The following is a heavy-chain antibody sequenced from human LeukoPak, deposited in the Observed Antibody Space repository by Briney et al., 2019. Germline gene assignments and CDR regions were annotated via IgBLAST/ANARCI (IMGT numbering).Heavy chain of an antibody. CDR1: GFTFSSYA. J-gene: IGHJ5*02. CDR3: ARDYSNYGFVDWFDP. V-gene: IGHV4-4*07. D-gene: IGHD4-4*01. CDR2: IYTSGST. Sequence: GSLRLSCAASGFTFSSYAMSWVRQAPGKGLEWIGRIYTSGSTNYNPSLKSRVTMSVDTSKNQFSLKLSSVTAADTAVYYCARDYSNYGFVDWFDPWGQGTLVTVSS.